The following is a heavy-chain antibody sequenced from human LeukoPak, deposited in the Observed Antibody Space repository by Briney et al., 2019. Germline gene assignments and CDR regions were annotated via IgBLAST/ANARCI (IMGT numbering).Heavy chain of an antibody. CDR1: GFTVSSNY. V-gene: IGHV3-66*01. D-gene: IGHD1-26*01. CDR2: IYSGGST. CDR3: RRGSGMDV. Sequence: SGGSLRLSCAAFGFTVSSNYMNWVRQAPGKGLEWVSVIYSGGSTYYADSVKGRFTISRDNSNNTLYLQMNSLRAEDTAVHYCRRGSGMDVWGQGTTVTVSS. J-gene: IGHJ6*02.